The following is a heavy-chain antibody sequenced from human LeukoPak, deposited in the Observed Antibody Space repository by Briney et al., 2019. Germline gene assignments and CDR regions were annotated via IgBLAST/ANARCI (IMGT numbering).Heavy chain of an antibody. CDR3: ARAPYYYDSSGYCDY. J-gene: IGHJ4*02. CDR1: GGSISSYY. D-gene: IGHD3-22*01. CDR2: IYYTGST. V-gene: IGHV4-59*12. Sequence: SETLSLTCTVSGGSISSYYWSWIRQPPGKGLEWIGHIYYTGSTNYNPSLKSRVTISVDTSKNQFSLKLSSVTAADTAVYYCARAPYYYDSSGYCDYWGQGTLVTVSS.